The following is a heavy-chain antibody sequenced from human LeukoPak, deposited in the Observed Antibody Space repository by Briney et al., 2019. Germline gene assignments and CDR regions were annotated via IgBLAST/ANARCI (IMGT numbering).Heavy chain of an antibody. V-gene: IGHV3-11*04. Sequence: GGSLRLSCAASGFTFSGYYMSWIRQAPGKGLEWVSYISSSGSTIYYADSVKGRFTISRDNAKNSLYLQMNSLRAEDTAVYYCARAWFYDSSGYEINYWGQGTLVTVSS. CDR1: GFTFSGYY. CDR3: ARAWFYDSSGYEINY. D-gene: IGHD3-22*01. J-gene: IGHJ4*02. CDR2: ISSSGSTI.